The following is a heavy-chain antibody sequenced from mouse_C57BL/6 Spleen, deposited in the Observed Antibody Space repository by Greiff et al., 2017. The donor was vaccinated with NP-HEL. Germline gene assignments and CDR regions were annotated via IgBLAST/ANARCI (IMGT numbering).Heavy chain of an antibody. D-gene: IGHD1-1*01. Sequence: EVQGVESGGGLVKPGGSLKLSCAASGFTFSDYGMHWVRQAPEKGLEWVAYISSGSSTIYYADTVKGRFTISRDNAKNTLFLQMTSLRSEDTAMYYCASDFTYYGSSYGAMDYWGQGTSVTVSS. CDR2: ISSGSSTI. CDR1: GFTFSDYG. CDR3: ASDFTYYGSSYGAMDY. V-gene: IGHV5-17*01. J-gene: IGHJ4*01.